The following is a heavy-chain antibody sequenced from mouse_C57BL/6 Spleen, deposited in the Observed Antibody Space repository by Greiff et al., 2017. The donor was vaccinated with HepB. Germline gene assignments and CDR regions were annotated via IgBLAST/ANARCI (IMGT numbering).Heavy chain of an antibody. CDR2: IYPGDGDT. Sequence: VQLKESGAELVKPGASVKISCKASGYAFSSYWMNWVKQRPGKGLEWIGQIYPGDGDTNYNGKFKGKATLTADKSSSTAYMQLSSLTSEDSAVYCCARGTAQATGFAYWGQGTLVTVSA. J-gene: IGHJ3*01. V-gene: IGHV1-80*01. D-gene: IGHD3-2*02. CDR1: GYAFSSYW. CDR3: ARGTAQATGFAY.